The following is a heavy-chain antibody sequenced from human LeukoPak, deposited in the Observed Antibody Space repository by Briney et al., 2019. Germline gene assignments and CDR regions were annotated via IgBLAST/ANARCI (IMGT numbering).Heavy chain of an antibody. D-gene: IGHD4-17*01. V-gene: IGHV4-59*01. Sequence: SETLSLTCTVSRGSITSSYWSWIRQPPGKGLEWIGYIYYSGGTNYNPSLKRRVTISVDTSKNRFSLQLRSVTAADTAVYYCARAGTNDYGDLAGWFDPWGQGTLVIVSS. CDR2: IYYSGGT. CDR3: ARAGTNDYGDLAGWFDP. J-gene: IGHJ5*02. CDR1: RGSITSSY.